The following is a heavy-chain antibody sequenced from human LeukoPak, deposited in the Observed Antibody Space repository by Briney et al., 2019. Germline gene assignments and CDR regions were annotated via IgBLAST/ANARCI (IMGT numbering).Heavy chain of an antibody. CDR3: TREVDTAMVTPGY. D-gene: IGHD5-18*01. V-gene: IGHV4-59*01. Sequence: SETLSLTCTVSGGSISSYYWSWIRQPPGKGLEWIGYIYYSGSTNYNPSLKSRVTISVDTSKNQFSLKLSSVTAADTAVYYCTREVDTAMVTPGYWGQGTLVTVSS. J-gene: IGHJ4*02. CDR2: IYYSGST. CDR1: GGSISSYY.